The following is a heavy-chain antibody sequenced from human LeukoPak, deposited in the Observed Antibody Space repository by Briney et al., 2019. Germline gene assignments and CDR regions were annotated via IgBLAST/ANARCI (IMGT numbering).Heavy chain of an antibody. CDR2: INPSGGRT. J-gene: IGHJ4*02. CDR3: ASENCSSTSCQLDY. D-gene: IGHD2-2*01. CDR1: GYTFTSYY. Sequence: GASVKVSCKASGYTFTSYYMHGVRQAPGQGLAWMGIINPSGGRTSYAQKFQGRVTMTRDTSTSTVYMELSSLRSEDTAVYYCASENCSSTSCQLDYWGQGTLDTVSS. V-gene: IGHV1-46*03.